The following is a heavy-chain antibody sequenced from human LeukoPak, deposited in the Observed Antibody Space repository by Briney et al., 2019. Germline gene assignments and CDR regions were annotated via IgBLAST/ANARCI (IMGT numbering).Heavy chain of an antibody. CDR3: AKQCYDSGSYYVRFDY. CDR1: GFTFSSYA. Sequence: GGSLRLSCVASGFTFSSYAMSWVRQAPGKGLEWVSVISGSGDSTYYADSVKGRFTISRDNSKNTLYLQMNSLRAEDTAVYYCAKQCYDSGSYYVRFDYWGQGTLVTVSS. CDR2: ISGSGDST. V-gene: IGHV3-23*01. J-gene: IGHJ4*02. D-gene: IGHD3-10*01.